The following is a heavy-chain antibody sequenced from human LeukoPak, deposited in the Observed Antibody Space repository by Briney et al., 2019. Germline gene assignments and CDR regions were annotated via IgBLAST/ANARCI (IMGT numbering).Heavy chain of an antibody. Sequence: GRSLRLSCAASGFTFSSYAMHWVRQARGKGLEWVAVISYDGSNKYYADSVKGRFTISRDNSKNTLYLQMNSLRTEDTAVYYCARDQYSSGWFDGLFDYWGQGTLVTVSS. V-gene: IGHV3-30-3*01. CDR1: GFTFSSYA. CDR2: ISYDGSNK. J-gene: IGHJ4*02. CDR3: ARDQYSSGWFDGLFDY. D-gene: IGHD6-19*01.